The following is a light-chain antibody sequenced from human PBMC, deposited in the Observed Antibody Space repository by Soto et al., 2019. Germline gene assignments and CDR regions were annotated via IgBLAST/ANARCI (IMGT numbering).Light chain of an antibody. CDR3: QQYNKWTLT. CDR2: DAS. V-gene: IGKV3-15*01. Sequence: EIVLTQSPATMYVSPGERATLSCRTSQSVSSNLTWYQQKPGQAPRLLIYDASTRATGIPARFSGSGSRTEFTLTISSLQSGDFAVYYCQQYNKWTLTFGGGTKVDIK. J-gene: IGKJ4*01. CDR1: QSVSSN.